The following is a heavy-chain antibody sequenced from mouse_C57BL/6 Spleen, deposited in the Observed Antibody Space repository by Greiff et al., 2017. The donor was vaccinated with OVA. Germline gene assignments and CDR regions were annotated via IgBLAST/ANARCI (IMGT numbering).Heavy chain of an antibody. J-gene: IGHJ2*01. D-gene: IGHD1-1*01. Sequence: EVMLVESGGGLVKPGGSLKLSCAASGFTFSSYTMSWVRQTPEKRLEWVATISGGGGNTYYPDSVKGRFTISRDNAKNTLYLQMSSLRSEDTALYYCARHKDTVENFDYWGQGTTLTVSS. CDR1: GFTFSSYT. CDR2: ISGGGGNT. V-gene: IGHV5-9*01. CDR3: ARHKDTVENFDY.